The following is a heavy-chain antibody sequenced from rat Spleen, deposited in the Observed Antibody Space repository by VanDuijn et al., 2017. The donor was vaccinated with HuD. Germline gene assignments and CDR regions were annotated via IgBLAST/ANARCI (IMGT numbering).Heavy chain of an antibody. CDR2: ISYDGGST. D-gene: IGHD1-2*01. CDR3: TTPPSSPSDY. V-gene: IGHV5-31*01. CDR1: GFTFKNYW. Sequence: EVQLVESGGGLVQPGRSLKLSCVASGFTFKNYWMTWVRQAPKKGLEWVAYISYDGGSTYYRDPVKGRFTISRDNAKSTLYLQMDSLRSEDTATYYCTTPPSSPSDYWGQGVMVTVSS. J-gene: IGHJ2*01.